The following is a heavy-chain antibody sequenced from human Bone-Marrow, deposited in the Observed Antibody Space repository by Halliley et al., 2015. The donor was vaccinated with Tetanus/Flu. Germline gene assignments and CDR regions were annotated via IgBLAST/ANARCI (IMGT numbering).Heavy chain of an antibody. CDR2: INWNGSYT. CDR1: GFTFDNYA. J-gene: IGHJ3*02. Sequence: SLRLSCAGSGFTFDNYAMNWVRQGPGKGLEWVSFINWNGSYTSYADSVRGRFTISRDSSKSSLYLQMNSLRDEDTALYYCTFRGGVCSDGICNDAFDIWGQGTMVTVSS. V-gene: IGHV3-43D*04. D-gene: IGHD3-16*01. CDR3: TFRGGVCSDGICNDAFDI.